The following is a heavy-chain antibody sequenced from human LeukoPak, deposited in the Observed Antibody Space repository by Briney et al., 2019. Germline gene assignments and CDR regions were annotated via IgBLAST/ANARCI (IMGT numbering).Heavy chain of an antibody. CDR2: IIPIFGTA. V-gene: IGHV1-69*13. CDR3: ARDQYCSSTSCYGIDWFDP. CDR1: GGTFSGYA. J-gene: IGHJ5*02. Sequence: SVKVSCKASGGTFSGYAISWVRQAPGQGLEWMGGIIPIFGTANYAQKFQGRVTITADESTSTAYMELSSPRSEDTAVYYCARDQYCSSTSCYGIDWFDPWGQGTLVTVSS. D-gene: IGHD2-2*01.